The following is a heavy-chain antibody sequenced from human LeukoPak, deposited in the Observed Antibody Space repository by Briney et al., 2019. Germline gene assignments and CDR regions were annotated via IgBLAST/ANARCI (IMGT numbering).Heavy chain of an antibody. CDR1: GGSISSGGYY. CDR3: ARVRITMIVVALDY. CDR2: IYYSGST. V-gene: IGHV4-31*03. D-gene: IGHD3-22*01. Sequence: SETLSLTCTVSGGSISSGGYYWSWIRQHPGKGLEWIGYIYYSGSTYYNPSLKSRVIISVDTSKNQFSLKLSSVTAADTAVYYCARVRITMIVVALDYWGQGTLVTVSS. J-gene: IGHJ4*02.